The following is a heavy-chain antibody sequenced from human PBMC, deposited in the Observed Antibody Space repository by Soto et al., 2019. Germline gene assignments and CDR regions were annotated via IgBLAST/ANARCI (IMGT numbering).Heavy chain of an antibody. CDR1: GLTLSTSS. J-gene: IGHJ4*02. CDR2: IRRHTSVT. Sequence: GGSLRLSCAAFGLTLSTSSMNWVRQAPGRGLEWISYIRRHTSVTAYADSVKGRFTISRDSAKNSLYQQMDSLRVEDTAIYYCATSSRGSDYYWGQGALVTVSS. D-gene: IGHD5-12*01. CDR3: ATSSRGSDYY. V-gene: IGHV3-48*01.